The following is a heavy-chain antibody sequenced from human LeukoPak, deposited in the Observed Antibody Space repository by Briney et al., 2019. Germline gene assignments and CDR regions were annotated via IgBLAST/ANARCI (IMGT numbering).Heavy chain of an antibody. J-gene: IGHJ4*02. D-gene: IGHD3-10*01. Sequence: PSETLSLTCSVSGGSVTTSSYYWGWVRQPPGKGLEWIGSMSHSGTTWYSPSLKSRVTISADTSSNQFSLRLASVTATDTAVYYCANRRLYGYFTSWGQGTLVTVSS. V-gene: IGHV4-39*01. CDR1: GGSVTTSSYY. CDR3: ANRRLYGYFTS. CDR2: MSHSGTT.